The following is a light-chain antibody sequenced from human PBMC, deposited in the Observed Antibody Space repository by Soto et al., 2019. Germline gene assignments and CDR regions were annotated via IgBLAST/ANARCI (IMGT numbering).Light chain of an antibody. Sequence: EIVLTQSPATLSLSPGERATLSCRASQRVSSYLAWYQQKSGQAARLLIYDASNRATGIPSRFSGSGSGTDFTLTISSLEPEDLAVYYCQQRSNWPPYTLGQGTKLEIK. CDR3: QQRSNWPPYT. J-gene: IGKJ2*01. CDR2: DAS. V-gene: IGKV3-11*01. CDR1: QRVSSY.